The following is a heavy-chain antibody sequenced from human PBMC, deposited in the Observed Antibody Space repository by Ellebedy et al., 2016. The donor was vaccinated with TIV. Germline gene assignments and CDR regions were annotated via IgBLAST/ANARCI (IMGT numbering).Heavy chain of an antibody. V-gene: IGHV3-23*01. J-gene: IGHJ6*02. D-gene: IGHD5-12*01. CDR2: ISAGGGST. CDR1: GFTVSSYA. CDR3: AKDLGTGYDRDYYGMDV. Sequence: GESLKISXAASGFTVSSYAMSWVRQAPGKGLEWVSSISAGGGSTYYADSVKGRFTISRDNSKNTLYLQMNSLRAEDTAVYYCAKDLGTGYDRDYYGMDVWGQGTTVTVSS.